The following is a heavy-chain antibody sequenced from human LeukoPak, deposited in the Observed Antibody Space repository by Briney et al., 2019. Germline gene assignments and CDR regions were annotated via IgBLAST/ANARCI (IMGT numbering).Heavy chain of an antibody. CDR2: NDYYDDN. J-gene: IGHJ4*02. V-gene: IGHV2-70*11. Sequence: SGPTLAIPTQTLTLTCTFSEFSRSTSAMGESWIRQPPVNALECLTRNDYYDDNYYSTSLKTRLTISKDTTKNQVVLTMTNMDPVATATYYCARSLYSYGYGLSGLTDFDYWGQGTLVTVSS. CDR3: ARSLYSYGYGLSGLTDFDY. D-gene: IGHD5-18*01. CDR1: EFSRSTSAMG.